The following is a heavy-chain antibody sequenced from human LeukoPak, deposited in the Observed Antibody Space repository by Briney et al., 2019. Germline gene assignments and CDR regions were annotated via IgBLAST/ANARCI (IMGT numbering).Heavy chain of an antibody. V-gene: IGHV3-74*01. CDR3: VRGAPFDY. D-gene: IGHD1-26*01. CDR2: INSDGTST. CDR1: GFTFTSYL. Sequence: GGSLRLSCAASGFTFTSYLMHWVRRAPGKGLVWVSRINSDGTSTAYADSVKGRFTISRDNAQNMLFLQMNTLRVDDTAVYYCVRGAPFDYWGQGTLVTVPS. J-gene: IGHJ4*02.